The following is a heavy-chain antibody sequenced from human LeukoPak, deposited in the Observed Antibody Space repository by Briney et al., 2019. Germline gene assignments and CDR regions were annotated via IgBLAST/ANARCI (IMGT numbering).Heavy chain of an antibody. D-gene: IGHD3/OR15-3a*01. CDR3: ARQTGSGLFILP. CDR1: GYSISSGYY. J-gene: IGHJ4*02. V-gene: IGHV4-38-2*02. CDR2: IYHSGST. Sequence: SETLSLTCTVSGYSISSGYYWGWIRQPPGKGLEWIGNIYHSGSTFYNPSLKSRVTISVDTSKNQFSLKLSSVTAADTAVYYCARQTGSGLFILPGGQGTLVTVSS.